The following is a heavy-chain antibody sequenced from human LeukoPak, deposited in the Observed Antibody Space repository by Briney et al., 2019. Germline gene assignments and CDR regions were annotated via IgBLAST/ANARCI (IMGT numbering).Heavy chain of an antibody. D-gene: IGHD2-15*01. CDR2: ISGSGGST. CDR3: AKVGWGCSGGSCYYFDY. V-gene: IGHV3-23*01. Sequence: GGSLTLSCAASGFTFSSYAMSWVRQAPGKGLEWVSAISGSGGSTYYADSVKGRFTISRDNSKHTLYLQMNSLRAEDTAVYYCAKVGWGCSGGSCYYFDYWGQGTLVTVSS. CDR1: GFTFSSYA. J-gene: IGHJ4*02.